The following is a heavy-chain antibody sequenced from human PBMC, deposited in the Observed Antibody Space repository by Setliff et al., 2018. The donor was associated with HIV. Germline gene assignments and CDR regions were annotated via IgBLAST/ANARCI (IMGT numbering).Heavy chain of an antibody. V-gene: IGHV4-30-2*01. J-gene: IGHJ4*02. Sequence: SETLSLTCTVSGGFISTGGYSWSWIRQPPGKGLEWIGYIYHSGNTYYNPSLKSRVTMSVDTSKNQFSLKLSSVTAADTAVYYCARGLSFYDPGGFDYWGQGTLVTVSS. CDR1: GGFISTGGYS. CDR3: ARGLSFYDPGGFDY. CDR2: IYHSGNT. D-gene: IGHD3-22*01.